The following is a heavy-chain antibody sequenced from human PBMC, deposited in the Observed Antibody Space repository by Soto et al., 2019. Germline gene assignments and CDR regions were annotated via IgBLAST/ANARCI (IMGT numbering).Heavy chain of an antibody. CDR2: ISYDGSNK. D-gene: IGHD3-10*01. V-gene: IGHV3-30-3*01. CDR1: GFTFSSYA. J-gene: IGHJ4*02. CDR3: AREKVVRGVDY. Sequence: QVQLVESGGGVVQPGRSLRLSCAASGFTFSSYAMHWVRQAPGKGLEWVAVISYDGSNKYYADSVKGRFTISRDNSKNTLYLQMNSLRAEDTAVYYCAREKVVRGVDYWGQGTLVTVSS.